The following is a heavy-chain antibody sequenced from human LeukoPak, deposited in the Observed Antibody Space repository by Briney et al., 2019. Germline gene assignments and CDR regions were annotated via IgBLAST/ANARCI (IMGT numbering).Heavy chain of an antibody. V-gene: IGHV3-23*01. CDR1: GFTFSSYA. Sequence: GGSLRLSCAASGFTFSSYAMSWVRQAPGKGLEWVSAISGSGGSTYYAGSVKGRFTISRDNSKNTLYLQMNSLRAEDTAVYYCAKVGHSSSWYYGYWGQGTLVTVPS. CDR3: AKVGHSSSWYYGY. D-gene: IGHD6-13*01. J-gene: IGHJ4*02. CDR2: ISGSGGST.